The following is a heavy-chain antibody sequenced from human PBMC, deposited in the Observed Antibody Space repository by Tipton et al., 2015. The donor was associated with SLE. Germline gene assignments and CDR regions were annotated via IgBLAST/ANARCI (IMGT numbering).Heavy chain of an antibody. CDR1: GFTFSDYY. V-gene: IGHV3-11*06. Sequence: SLRLSCAASGFTFSDYYMSWIRQAPGKGLEWVSYISSSSSYTNYADSVKGRFTISRDNAKNSLYLQMNSLRAEDTAVYYCARDGFGEFQDRYYYYGMDVWGQGTTATVSS. CDR2: ISSSSSYT. J-gene: IGHJ6*02. D-gene: IGHD3-10*01. CDR3: ARDGFGEFQDRYYYYGMDV.